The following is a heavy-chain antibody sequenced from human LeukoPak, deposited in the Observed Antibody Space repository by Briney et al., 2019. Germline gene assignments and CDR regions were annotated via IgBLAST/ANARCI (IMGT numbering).Heavy chain of an antibody. Sequence: GGSLRLSCAASGFTFSSYAMSWVRQAPGKGLEWVSAISGSGGSTYYADSVKGRFTISRDNSKNTLYLQMSSLRAEDTAVYYCAKDLEYSSSWYAAVGPNWFDPWGQGTLVTVSS. J-gene: IGHJ5*02. CDR1: GFTFSSYA. V-gene: IGHV3-23*01. D-gene: IGHD6-13*01. CDR2: ISGSGGST. CDR3: AKDLEYSSSWYAAVGPNWFDP.